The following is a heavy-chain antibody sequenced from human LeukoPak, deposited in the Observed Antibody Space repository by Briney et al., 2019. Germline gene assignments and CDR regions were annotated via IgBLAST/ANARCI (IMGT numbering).Heavy chain of an antibody. CDR2: IRYDGSNK. V-gene: IGHV3-30*02. Sequence: GGSLRLSCAASGFTFSSYGMHWVRQAPGKGLEWVAFIRYDGSNKYYVDSVKGRFTISRDNSKNTLYLQMNSLRAEDTAGYFCGGGGHSSVAGSHSARFSLHWRGGT. D-gene: IGHD2-15*01. CDR1: GFTFSSYG. J-gene: IGHJ1*01. CDR3: GGGGHSSVAGSHSARFSLH.